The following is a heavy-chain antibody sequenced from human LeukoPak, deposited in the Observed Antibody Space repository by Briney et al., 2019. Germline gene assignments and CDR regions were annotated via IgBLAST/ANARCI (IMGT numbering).Heavy chain of an antibody. CDR3: ARDAPPQYCSGGSCLSDY. V-gene: IGHV3-21*01. CDR2: ISSSSSYI. J-gene: IGHJ4*02. Sequence: GALRLSCAASGFTFSSYSMNWVRQAPGKGLEWVSSISSSSSYIYYADSVKGRFTISRDNAKNSLYLQMNSLRAEDTAVYYCARDAPPQYCSGGSCLSDYWGQGTLVTVSS. CDR1: GFTFSSYS. D-gene: IGHD2-15*01.